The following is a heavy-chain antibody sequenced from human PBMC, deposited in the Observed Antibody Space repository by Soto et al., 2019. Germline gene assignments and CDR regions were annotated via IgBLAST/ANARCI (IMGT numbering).Heavy chain of an antibody. CDR3: ARFEYCSSTSCYKGVDYFDY. J-gene: IGHJ4*02. CDR1: GFTFSSYS. CDR2: ISSSSSYI. D-gene: IGHD2-2*02. Sequence: EVQLVESGGGLVKPGGSLRLSCAASGFTFSSYSMNWVRQAPGKGLEWVSSISSSSSYIYYADSVKGRFTISRDNAKNSLYLQMNSLRAEDTAVYYCARFEYCSSTSCYKGVDYFDYWGQGTLVTVSS. V-gene: IGHV3-21*01.